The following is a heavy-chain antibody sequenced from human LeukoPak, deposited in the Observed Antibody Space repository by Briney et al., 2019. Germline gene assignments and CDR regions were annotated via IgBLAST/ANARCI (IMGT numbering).Heavy chain of an antibody. J-gene: IGHJ4*02. V-gene: IGHV3-23*01. CDR2: IGRRGDVA. CDR1: GFSFSDYV. Sequence: GGSLRLSCAASGFSFSDYVMHWVRQAPGKGLEGVAGIGRRGDVAYYADSMQGRFAISRDNSGNTLYLQINSLRVEDTAVYYCAREHSGNCQNPGCDFDSWGQGTLVTASS. D-gene: IGHD6-19*01. CDR3: AREHSGNCQNPGCDFDS.